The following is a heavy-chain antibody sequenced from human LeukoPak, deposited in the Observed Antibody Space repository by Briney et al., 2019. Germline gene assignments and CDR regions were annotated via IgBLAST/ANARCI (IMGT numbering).Heavy chain of an antibody. J-gene: IGHJ4*02. Sequence: GGSLRLSCAASGFTFSSYSMNWVRQAPGKGLEWVSSISSGSSYIYYADSVKGRFTISRDNAKNSLYLQMNSLRAEDTAVYYCARDRREAGRGLVYYFDYWGQGTLVTVSS. CDR1: GFTFSSYS. CDR3: ARDRREAGRGLVYYFDY. CDR2: ISSGSSYI. D-gene: IGHD2-21*01. V-gene: IGHV3-21*01.